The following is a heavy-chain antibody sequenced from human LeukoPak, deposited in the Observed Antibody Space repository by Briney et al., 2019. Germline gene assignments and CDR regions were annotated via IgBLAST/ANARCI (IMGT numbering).Heavy chain of an antibody. CDR3: ASRGYSYGYFDY. J-gene: IGHJ4*02. V-gene: IGHV4-39*07. CDR2: IYYSGST. Sequence: SETLSLTCTFSGGSISSSSYYWGWIRQPPGKGLEWIGSIYYSGSTYYNPSLKSRVTISVDTSKNQFSLKLSSVTAADTAVYYCASRGYSYGYFDYWGQGTLVTVSS. D-gene: IGHD5-18*01. CDR1: GGSISSSSYY.